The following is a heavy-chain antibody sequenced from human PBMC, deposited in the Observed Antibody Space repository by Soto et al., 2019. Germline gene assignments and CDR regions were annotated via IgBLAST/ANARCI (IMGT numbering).Heavy chain of an antibody. D-gene: IGHD1-1*01. Sequence: ASVKVSCKASGYTFTGYYMHWVRQAPGQGLEWMGWINPSGGSTSYAQKFQGRVTMTRDTSTSTVYMELSSLRSEDTAVYYCARVTLEGFDPWGQGTLVTVSS. V-gene: IGHV1-46*03. CDR3: ARVTLEGFDP. J-gene: IGHJ5*02. CDR2: INPSGGST. CDR1: GYTFTGYY.